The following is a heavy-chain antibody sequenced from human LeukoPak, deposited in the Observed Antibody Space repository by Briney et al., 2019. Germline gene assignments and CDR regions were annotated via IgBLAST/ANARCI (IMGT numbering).Heavy chain of an antibody. CDR3: ARGGYSSGWVLDY. V-gene: IGHV3-21*01. CDR1: GFPFSSYS. J-gene: IGHJ4*02. D-gene: IGHD6-19*01. Sequence: PGGSLRLSCAASGFPFSSYSMNWVRQAPGKGLEWVSSISSSSNYIYYADSVKGRFTISRDNSKNTLYLQMNSLRAEDTAVYYCARGGYSSGWVLDYWGQGTLVTVSS. CDR2: ISSSSNYI.